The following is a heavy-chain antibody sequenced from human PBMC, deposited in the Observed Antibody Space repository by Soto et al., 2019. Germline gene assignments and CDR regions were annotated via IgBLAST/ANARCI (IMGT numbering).Heavy chain of an antibody. V-gene: IGHV1-2*02. Sequence: ASVKVSCKASGDTFTGYYMHWVRQAPGQGLEWMGWINPNSGGTNYAQKLQGRVTMTTDTSTSTAYMELRSLRSDDTAVYYCARGPLVSVAPDYWAQGALVTVSS. CDR3: ARGPLVSVAPDY. CDR1: GDTFTGYY. CDR2: INPNSGGT. D-gene: IGHD2-2*01. J-gene: IGHJ4*02.